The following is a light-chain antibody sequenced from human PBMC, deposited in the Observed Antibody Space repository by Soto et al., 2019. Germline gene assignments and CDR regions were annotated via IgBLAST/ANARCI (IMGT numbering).Light chain of an antibody. CDR3: QQYGSSPFA. Sequence: EIVWTQSPGTLSLSPGERATLSCRASQSVSSSYLAWYQQKPGQAPRLLIYGASSRATGIPDRFSGSGSVTDFTLTMSRLEPEDFAVYYCQQYGSSPFAFGPGTKVDIK. J-gene: IGKJ3*01. V-gene: IGKV3-20*01. CDR2: GAS. CDR1: QSVSSSY.